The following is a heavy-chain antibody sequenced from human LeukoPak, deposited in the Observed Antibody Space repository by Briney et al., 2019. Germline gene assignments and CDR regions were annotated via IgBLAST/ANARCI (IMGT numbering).Heavy chain of an antibody. J-gene: IGHJ5*02. CDR2: IYYSGST. V-gene: IGHV4-59*02. CDR3: ARGGYYGSGNDFRFDP. D-gene: IGHD3-10*01. CDR1: GGSVSSSY. Sequence: PSETLSLTCTVSGGSVSSSYWSWIRQSPGKGLEWIGYIYYSGSTNYNPSVKSRVTISVDTSTNQFSLKLSSVTAADTAVYYCARGGYYGSGNDFRFDPWGQGTLVTVSS.